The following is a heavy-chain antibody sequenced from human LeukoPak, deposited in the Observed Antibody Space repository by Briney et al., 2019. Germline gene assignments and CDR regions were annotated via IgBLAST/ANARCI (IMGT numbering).Heavy chain of an antibody. J-gene: IGHJ6*03. D-gene: IGHD5-18*01. V-gene: IGHV3-30*18. CDR3: AKDRGYSYGHYYYYYYMDV. Sequence: GGSLRLSCAASGFTFSSYGMHWVRQAPGKGLEWVAVISYDGSNKYYADSVKGRFTISRDNSKNTLYLQMNSLRAEDTAVYYCAKDRGYSYGHYYYYYYMDVWGKGTTVTVSS. CDR1: GFTFSSYG. CDR2: ISYDGSNK.